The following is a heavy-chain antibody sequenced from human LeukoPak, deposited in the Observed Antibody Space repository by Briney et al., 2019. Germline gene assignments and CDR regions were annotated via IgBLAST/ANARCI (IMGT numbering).Heavy chain of an antibody. V-gene: IGHV3-74*01. D-gene: IGHD1-26*01. CDR1: GFPLSRCW. Sequence: GGSERLLRAASGFPLSRCWLHWDSQAPGKGLVWVSRINSDGSSTSYADSVKGRFTISRDNAKNTLYLQMNSLRAEDTAVYYCTRGWEHHRWGQRPLVTVSS. CDR3: TRGWEHHR. CDR2: INSDGSST. J-gene: IGHJ5*02.